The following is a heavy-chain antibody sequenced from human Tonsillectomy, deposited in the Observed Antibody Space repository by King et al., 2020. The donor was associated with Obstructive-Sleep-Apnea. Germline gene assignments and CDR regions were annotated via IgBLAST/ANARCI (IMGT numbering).Heavy chain of an antibody. V-gene: IGHV3-49*03. Sequence: MQLVESGGGLVQPGRSLRLSCIGSGFTFRDYAISWFRQAPGKGLEWIGFVRSKPYGETTDYAASVKGRFVISRDDSKSIAYLQMDSLKTEDTALYFCSREGSYGSGTLTNWFDPWGQGTLVTVS. D-gene: IGHD3-10*01. CDR3: SREGSYGSGTLTNWFDP. J-gene: IGHJ5*02. CDR1: GFTFRDYA. CDR2: VRSKPYGETT.